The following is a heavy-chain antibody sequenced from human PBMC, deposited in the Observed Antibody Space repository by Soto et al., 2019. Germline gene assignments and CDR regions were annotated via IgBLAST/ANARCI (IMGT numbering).Heavy chain of an antibody. J-gene: IGHJ6*02. CDR2: IYYSGST. V-gene: IGHV4-31*03. CDR3: ARGSSPPRGSGSYYIGYYYYGMDV. Sequence: SETLSLTCTVSGGSISSGGYYWSWIRQHPGKGLEWIGYIYYSGSTYYNPSLKSRVTISVDTSKNQFSLKLSSVTAADTAVYYCARGSSPPRGSGSYYIGYYYYGMDVWGQGTTVTVSS. D-gene: IGHD3-10*01. CDR1: GGSISSGGYY.